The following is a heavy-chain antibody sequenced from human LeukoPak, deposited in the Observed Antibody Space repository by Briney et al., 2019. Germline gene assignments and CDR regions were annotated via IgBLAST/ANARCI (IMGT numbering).Heavy chain of an antibody. Sequence: GGSLRLSCVVSGFTFSTYWMHWVRQGPGKGLVWVSRIDSGGSNTLYADSVRGRFTISRDNAKNTLYLQMNSLRAEDTAVYYCARGSGSYPYHFDYWGQGTLVTVSS. CDR2: IDSGGSNT. CDR1: GFTFSTYW. V-gene: IGHV3-74*01. D-gene: IGHD1-26*01. CDR3: ARGSGSYPYHFDY. J-gene: IGHJ4*02.